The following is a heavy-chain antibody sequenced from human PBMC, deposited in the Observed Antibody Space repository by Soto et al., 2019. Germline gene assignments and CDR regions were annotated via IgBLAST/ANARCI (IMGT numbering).Heavy chain of an antibody. D-gene: IGHD6-19*01. CDR1: GFTFYRYD. J-gene: IGHJ4*02. V-gene: IGHV3-23*02. CDR3: VRRGSETGWYFDQ. CDR2: ISGSGGRI. Sequence: EVQLLESGGGLVQPGGSLRLSCAASGFTFYRYDMFWFGQTPRRGLEWVSFISGSGGRIEYGDFVRGRFTASRDNAEDTLSLQMNTLASDDTGVYYCVRRGSETGWYFDQWGQGTLVVVSS.